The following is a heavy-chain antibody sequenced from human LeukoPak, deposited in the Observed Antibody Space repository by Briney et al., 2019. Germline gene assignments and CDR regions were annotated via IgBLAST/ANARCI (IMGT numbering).Heavy chain of an antibody. Sequence: GRSLRLSCTASGFTFSYYGMHWVRQAPGKGLEWLSFVFADGSNVFYADSVRGRFTISRDNRNNILYLQMHSLRAEDTAMYFCGRNVDNWNYVDYWGQGTLVTVSS. CDR1: GFTFSYYG. CDR3: GRNVDNWNYVDY. V-gene: IGHV3-33*01. CDR2: VFADGSNV. J-gene: IGHJ4*02. D-gene: IGHD3-10*02.